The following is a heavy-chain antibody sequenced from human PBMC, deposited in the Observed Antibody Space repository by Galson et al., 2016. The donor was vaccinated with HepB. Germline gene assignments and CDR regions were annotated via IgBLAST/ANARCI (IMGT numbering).Heavy chain of an antibody. D-gene: IGHD3-16*01. Sequence: SLRLSCAASEFIFSVYNMNWARQAPGKGLEWIAWITSSSDTMYYADSVKGRFPIARDNAKNSLYLEMNSLRDEDTAVYYCARDDYFRLGYWGQGTLVTVSS. CDR3: ARDDYFRLGY. J-gene: IGHJ4*02. CDR1: EFIFSVYN. CDR2: ITSSSDTM. V-gene: IGHV3-48*02.